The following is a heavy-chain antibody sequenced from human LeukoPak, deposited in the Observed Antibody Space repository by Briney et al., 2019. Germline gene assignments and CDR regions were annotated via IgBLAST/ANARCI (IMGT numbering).Heavy chain of an antibody. Sequence: SETLSPTCAVYGGSFSGYYWSWIRQPPGKGLEWIGEINHSGSTNYNPSLKSRVTISVDTSKNQFSLKLSSVTAADTAVYYCASLNNDYSNYVGKYYFDYWGQGTLVTVSS. D-gene: IGHD4-4*01. CDR1: GGSFSGYY. CDR2: INHSGST. V-gene: IGHV4-34*01. J-gene: IGHJ4*02. CDR3: ASLNNDYSNYVGKYYFDY.